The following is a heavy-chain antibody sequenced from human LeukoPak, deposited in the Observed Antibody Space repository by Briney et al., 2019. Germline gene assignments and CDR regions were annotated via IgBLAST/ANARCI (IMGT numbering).Heavy chain of an antibody. J-gene: IGHJ4*02. CDR2: ISTSGGLT. D-gene: IGHD4-23*01. Sequence: GGTLRLSCTASGFTFSSYAMSWVRQAPGKGLEWVSAISTSGGLTYYADSVKGRFTISRDNSKNTLHLQMNSLRAEDTAVYYCAKGPSGGYSTPFFDYWGQGTLVTVSS. CDR1: GFTFSSYA. CDR3: AKGPSGGYSTPFFDY. V-gene: IGHV3-23*01.